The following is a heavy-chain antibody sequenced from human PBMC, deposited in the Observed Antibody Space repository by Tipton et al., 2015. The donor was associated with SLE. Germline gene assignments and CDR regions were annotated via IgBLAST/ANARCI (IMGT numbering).Heavy chain of an antibody. D-gene: IGHD4-11*01. V-gene: IGHV4-61*02. CDR3: AREAGDGMTTVDFDF. Sequence: TLSLTCSISGGSISSGSYHWSWIRQPAGKGLEWIGRIYISGSTNYNPSLESRVTVSLDTSKNQFSLKLSSVTAADTAVYYCAREAGDGMTTVDFDFWGQGTLVTVSS. CDR1: GGSISSGSYH. CDR2: IYISGST. J-gene: IGHJ4*02.